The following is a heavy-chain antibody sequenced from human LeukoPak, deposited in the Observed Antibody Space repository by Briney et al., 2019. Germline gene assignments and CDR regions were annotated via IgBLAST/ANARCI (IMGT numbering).Heavy chain of an antibody. J-gene: IGHJ5*02. Sequence: SETLSLTCTVSGGSISSGDYYWSWIRQPPGKGLEWIAYMYYSGSTYYNPSLKSRVTMSADTSKNQLSLKLSSVTAADTAVHYCARPYYYDSRIDPWGQGILVTVSS. CDR3: ARPYYYDSRIDP. CDR2: MYYSGST. CDR1: GGSISSGDYY. V-gene: IGHV4-30-4*01. D-gene: IGHD3-22*01.